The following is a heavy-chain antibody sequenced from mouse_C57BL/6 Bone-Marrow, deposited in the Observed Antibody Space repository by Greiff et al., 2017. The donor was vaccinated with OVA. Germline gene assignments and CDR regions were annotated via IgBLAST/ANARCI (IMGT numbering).Heavy chain of an antibody. Sequence: VKLQQSGAELARPGASVKMSCKASSYTFTSYTMHWVKQRPGQGLEWIGYINPSSGYTKYNQKFKDKATLTADKSSSTAYMQLSSLTSEDSAVYYCARYDYDWFAYWGQGTLVTVSA. CDR1: SYTFTSYT. D-gene: IGHD2-4*01. J-gene: IGHJ3*01. CDR2: INPSSGYT. V-gene: IGHV1-4*01. CDR3: ARYDYDWFAY.